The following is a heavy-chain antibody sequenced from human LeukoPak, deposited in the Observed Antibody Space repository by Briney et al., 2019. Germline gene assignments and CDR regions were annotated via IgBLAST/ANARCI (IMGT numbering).Heavy chain of an antibody. CDR3: ARRRPRYCSSTSCYTRDGMDV. CDR1: GYTFTSYA. Sequence: ASVKVSCKAPGYTFTSYAMHWVRQAPGQRLEWMGWINAGNGNTKYSQKFQGRVTITRDTSASTAYMELSSLRSEDTAVYYCARRRPRYCSSTSCYTRDGMDVWGQGTTVTVSS. J-gene: IGHJ6*02. D-gene: IGHD2-2*02. CDR2: INAGNGNT. V-gene: IGHV1-3*01.